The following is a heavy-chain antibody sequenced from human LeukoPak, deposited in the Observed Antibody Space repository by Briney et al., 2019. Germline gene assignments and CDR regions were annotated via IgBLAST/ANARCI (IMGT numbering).Heavy chain of an antibody. Sequence: QPGGSLRLSCAASGFTFSSYWMSWVRQAPGRGLEWVANIKQDGSAKYYVDSVKGRSTISRDNAKNSLYLQMNSLRVEDTAVYYCAPHAGTVGYWGQGTLVTVSS. CDR2: IKQDGSAK. V-gene: IGHV3-7*02. J-gene: IGHJ4*02. D-gene: IGHD1-26*01. CDR3: APHAGTVGY. CDR1: GFTFSSYW.